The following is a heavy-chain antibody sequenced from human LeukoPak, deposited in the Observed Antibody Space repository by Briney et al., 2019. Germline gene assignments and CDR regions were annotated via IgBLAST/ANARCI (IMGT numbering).Heavy chain of an antibody. D-gene: IGHD1-26*01. V-gene: IGHV3-21*01. CDR3: ASRSGSYSDAFDI. CDR1: GFTFSSYS. Sequence: GGSLRLSCAASGFTFSSYSMNWVRQAPGKGLEWVSSISSSSSYIYYADSVKGRFTISRDNAKSSLYLQMNRLRAEDTAVYYCASRSGSYSDAFDIWGQGTMVTVSS. CDR2: ISSSSSYI. J-gene: IGHJ3*02.